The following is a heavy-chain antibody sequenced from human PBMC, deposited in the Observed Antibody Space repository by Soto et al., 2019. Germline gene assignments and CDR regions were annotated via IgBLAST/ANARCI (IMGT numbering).Heavy chain of an antibody. J-gene: IGHJ4*02. CDR3: AFYDFSGRTCSGY. CDR2: VSHTGSA. Sequence: SETLSLTCAVYGGSFTEYYWNWVRQYPGEGLEWIGDVSHTGSAKYNPSLKSRVAMSIDKSKNQFSLTMNFVTAADTAVFYCAFYDFSGRTCSGYWGQGTMVTIYS. V-gene: IGHV4-34*01. D-gene: IGHD3-3*01. CDR1: GGSFTEYY.